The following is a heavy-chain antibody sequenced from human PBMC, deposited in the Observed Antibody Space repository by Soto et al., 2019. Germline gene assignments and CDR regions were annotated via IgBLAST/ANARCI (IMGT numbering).Heavy chain of an antibody. Sequence: EIQLMQSGGGLARPGGSLRLSCAASGFSFSGYWMSWVRQAPGKGPEWVANIKEDGTEQHYVDSVEGRFTISRANSENSLFLQMNNLRAEDSAIYYCAITTSTVSYWFDPWGPGTQVTVSS. CDR3: AITTSTVSYWFDP. CDR2: IKEDGTEQ. J-gene: IGHJ5*02. CDR1: GFSFSGYW. V-gene: IGHV3-7*03. D-gene: IGHD4-4*01.